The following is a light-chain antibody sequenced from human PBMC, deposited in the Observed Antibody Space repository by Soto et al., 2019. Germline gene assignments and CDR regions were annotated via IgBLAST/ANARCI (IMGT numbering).Light chain of an antibody. CDR2: AAS. V-gene: IGKV1-6*01. Sequence: IQMTQSPSSLSASVGDRVTITCRASQGIRNDLGWYQQKPGKAPKLLIHAASSLESGVPSRFSGGGSGTEFSFTISSLQTEEFATYYTLQYYSDPWTFGPGTKVEI. CDR3: LQYYSDPWT. J-gene: IGKJ1*01. CDR1: QGIRND.